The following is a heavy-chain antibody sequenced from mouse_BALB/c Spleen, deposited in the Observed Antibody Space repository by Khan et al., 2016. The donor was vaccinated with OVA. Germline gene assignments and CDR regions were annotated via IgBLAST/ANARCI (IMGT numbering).Heavy chain of an antibody. V-gene: IGHV9-3-1*01. J-gene: IGHJ4*01. CDR2: INTYTGEP. CDR3: ARPPYFSYTLDH. Sequence: QIQLVQSGPELKKPGETVKISCKASGYTFTNYGMNWVKQSPGKALKWMGWINTYTGEPSYADDFKGRFVFSLETSANTAFLLINNLKNADTATYYCARPPYFSYTLDHWGQGTSVTVSS. CDR1: GYTFTNYG. D-gene: IGHD2-10*01.